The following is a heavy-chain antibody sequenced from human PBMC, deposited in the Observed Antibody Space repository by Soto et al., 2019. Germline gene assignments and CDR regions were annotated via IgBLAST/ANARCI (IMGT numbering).Heavy chain of an antibody. D-gene: IGHD3-22*01. CDR3: ARVRGSLYYYDSSGSPFAY. Sequence: SVKVSCKASGGTFSSYAISWVRQAPGQGLEWMGGIIPIFGTANYAQKFQGRVTITADESTSTAYMELSSLRSEDTAVYYCARVRGSLYYYDSSGSPFAYWGQGTLVTVSS. V-gene: IGHV1-69*13. CDR2: IIPIFGTA. J-gene: IGHJ4*02. CDR1: GGTFSSYA.